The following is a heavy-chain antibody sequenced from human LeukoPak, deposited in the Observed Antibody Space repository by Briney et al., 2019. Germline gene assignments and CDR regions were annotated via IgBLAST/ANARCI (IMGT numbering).Heavy chain of an antibody. CDR1: GFTFSSYS. V-gene: IGHV3-48*02. D-gene: IGHD3-16*02. Sequence: GGSLRLSCAASGFTFSSYSMNWVRQAPGKGLEWVSYISSSSTTIYYADSVKSRFTISRDNAKNSLYLQMNSLRDEDTAVYYCVYRASSLSDMAVWGKGTTVTVSS. CDR2: ISSSSTTI. J-gene: IGHJ6*03. CDR3: VYRASSLSDMAV.